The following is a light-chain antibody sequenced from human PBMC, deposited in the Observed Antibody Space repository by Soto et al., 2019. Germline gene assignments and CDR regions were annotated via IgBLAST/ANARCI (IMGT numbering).Light chain of an antibody. CDR1: QSVSNN. CDR2: GAS. V-gene: IGKV3-15*01. CDR3: QQYNNWPPGRA. J-gene: IGKJ1*01. Sequence: EIVMTQSPATLSVSPGERATLSCRASQSVSNNLAWYQQKPGQAPRLLIYGASTRATGIPARFSGSGSGTEFTLTISSLQSEDFAVYYCQQYNNWPPGRAFGQGTKVEIK.